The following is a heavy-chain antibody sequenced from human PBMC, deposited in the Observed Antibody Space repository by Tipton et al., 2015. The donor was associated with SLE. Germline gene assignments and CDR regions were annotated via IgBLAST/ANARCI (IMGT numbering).Heavy chain of an antibody. D-gene: IGHD2-15*01. J-gene: IGHJ2*01. CDR2: ITWDGGSR. Sequence: SLRLSCAASGFTFNDYTMHWVRQAPGKGLEWVSLITWDGGSRYYADSVRGRFTISRDNSKKSLYLQMNSLMTEDTALYYCAKARLTTPGWDWYFDVWGRGTLVTVSS. CDR1: GFTFNDYT. V-gene: IGHV3-43*01. CDR3: AKARLTTPGWDWYFDV.